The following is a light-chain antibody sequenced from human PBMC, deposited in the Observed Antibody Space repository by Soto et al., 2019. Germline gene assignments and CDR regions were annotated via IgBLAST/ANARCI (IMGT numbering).Light chain of an antibody. CDR3: QQLDSYPVT. CDR1: QGISSY. J-gene: IGKJ4*01. CDR2: AAS. V-gene: IGKV1-9*01. Sequence: IQLTQSPSSLSASVGDRVTITCRASQGISSYLAWYRQEAGKAHKLLIYAASTLQSGVPSRFSGSGYGTDCTLTINNLQPEDFATYYCQQLDSYPVTFGGGTKGEIK.